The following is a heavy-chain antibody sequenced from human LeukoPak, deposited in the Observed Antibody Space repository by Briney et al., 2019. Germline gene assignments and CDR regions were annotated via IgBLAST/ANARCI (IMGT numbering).Heavy chain of an antibody. D-gene: IGHD3-22*01. Sequence: SETLSLTCTVSGGSISSGSYYWSWIRQPAGKGLEWIGRINTSGSTNYNPSLKSRVTISVDTSKNQFSLKLSSVTAADTAVYYCARSPSGDYYDSSGYNWFDPWGQGTLVTVSS. V-gene: IGHV4-61*02. J-gene: IGHJ5*02. CDR1: GGSISSGSYY. CDR2: INTSGST. CDR3: ARSPSGDYYDSSGYNWFDP.